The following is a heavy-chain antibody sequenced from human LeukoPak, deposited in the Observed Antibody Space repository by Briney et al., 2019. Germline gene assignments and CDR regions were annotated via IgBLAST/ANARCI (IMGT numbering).Heavy chain of an antibody. J-gene: IGHJ4*02. Sequence: PGGSLRLSCAAPGFTFSSYGMSWVRQAPGGGLGWVSAIIGSVGITYYADSVKGRFTISRDNSKNTLYLQMNSLRAEDTAVYYCAKDKPAYCSSTSCRYFDYWGQGTLVTVSS. D-gene: IGHD2-2*01. CDR3: AKDKPAYCSSTSCRYFDY. CDR2: IIGSVGIT. V-gene: IGHV3-23*01. CDR1: GFTFSSYG.